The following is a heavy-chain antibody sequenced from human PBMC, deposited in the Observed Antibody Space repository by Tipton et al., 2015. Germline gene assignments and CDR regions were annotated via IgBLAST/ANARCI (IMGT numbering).Heavy chain of an antibody. V-gene: IGHV4-59*01. CDR2: IQYSGSN. D-gene: IGHD4-23*01. CDR3: ARARGRHGGLVDS. J-gene: IGHJ4*02. CDR1: SDSISKYY. Sequence: TLSLTCSVSSDSISKYYWSWIRQPPGKKLEWIGYIQYSGSNNYNPSLKSRVTISVDTSKTQFSLKMSSVTASDTAVYYCARARGRHGGLVDSWSQGTLVTVSS.